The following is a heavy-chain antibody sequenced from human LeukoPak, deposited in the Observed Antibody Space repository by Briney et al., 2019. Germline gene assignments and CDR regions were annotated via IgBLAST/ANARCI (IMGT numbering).Heavy chain of an antibody. D-gene: IGHD6-13*01. CDR1: GFTFSSYA. J-gene: IGHJ4*02. Sequence: GGSLRLSCAASGFTFSSYAMSWVRQAPGKGLEWVSSIGGSGGTTYYADSVKGRFTVSRDNSKNTLYVQMNRPRAEDTAVYFCARGLDSNRWYFFDYWGQGTLVTVSS. V-gene: IGHV3-23*01. CDR3: ARGLDSNRWYFFDY. CDR2: IGGSGGTT.